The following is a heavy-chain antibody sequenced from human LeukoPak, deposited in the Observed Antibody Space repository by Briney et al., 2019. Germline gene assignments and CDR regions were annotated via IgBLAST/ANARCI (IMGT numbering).Heavy chain of an antibody. CDR2: IDTNTGNP. CDR3: SRGDDTTGYFSY. D-gene: IGHD3-22*01. Sequence: ASVPVSCKASGYTFTNYTLDWVRQAPGQGLEWMGWIDTNTGNPTYAQGFIGRFVFSFDTSVTTAYLQISSLKSEDTAVFYCSRGDDTTGYFSYWGQGTLVAVSS. CDR1: GYTFTNYT. J-gene: IGHJ4*02. V-gene: IGHV7-4-1*02.